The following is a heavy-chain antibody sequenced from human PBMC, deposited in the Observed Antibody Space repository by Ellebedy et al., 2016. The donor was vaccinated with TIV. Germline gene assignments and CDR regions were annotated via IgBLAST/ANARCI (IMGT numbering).Heavy chain of an antibody. CDR3: ATDRGEGELPSYFES. J-gene: IGHJ4*02. CDR2: ISSNLHFI. Sequence: PGGSMRLSCAPSGFTFSGCSMHCVRLSPGKRLKWVSSISSNLHFIHYRDSVKGRFPISRDNAKNALSLQMDSLRAEDTAVYYCATDRGEGELPSYFESWGQGTQVTVST. V-gene: IGHV3-21*01. CDR1: GFTFSGCS. D-gene: IGHD1-7*01.